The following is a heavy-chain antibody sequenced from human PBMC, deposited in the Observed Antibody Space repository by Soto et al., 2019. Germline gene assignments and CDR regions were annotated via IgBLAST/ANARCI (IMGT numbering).Heavy chain of an antibody. CDR2: IYFTGST. CDR1: GGAVSSGTYY. J-gene: IGHJ5*02. Sequence: SETLSLTCTVSGGAVSSGTYYWSWIRQPPGKGLEWIGHIYFTGSTNYNPSLKSRVTMSPDTSRNQFSLKLSSVTAADTAVYYCTRGPPRVQWFDPWGLGTLVTVSS. CDR3: TRGPPRVQWFDP. V-gene: IGHV4-61*01.